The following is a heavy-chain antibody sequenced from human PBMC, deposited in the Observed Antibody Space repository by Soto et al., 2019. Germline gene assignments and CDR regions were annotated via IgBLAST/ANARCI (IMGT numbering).Heavy chain of an antibody. V-gene: IGHV5-10-1*01. D-gene: IGHD2-2*01. J-gene: IGHJ6*02. Sequence: GESLKISCNGSGYSFTIYWISWVRQMPGKGLEWMGRIDPSDSYTNYSPSFQGHVTISADKSISTAYLQWSSLKASDTAMYYCARYQGYCSSTSCYHYYYGMDVWGQGTTVTVSS. CDR3: ARYQGYCSSTSCYHYYYGMDV. CDR1: GYSFTIYW. CDR2: IDPSDSYT.